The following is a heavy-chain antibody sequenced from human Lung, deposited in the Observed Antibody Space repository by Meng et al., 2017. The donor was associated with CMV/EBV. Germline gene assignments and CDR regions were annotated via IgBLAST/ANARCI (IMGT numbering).Heavy chain of an antibody. D-gene: IGHD2-2*02. CDR3: ARSYCSTTSCFTGSDYYYCGMDV. CDR2: MNPNSGDT. Sequence: INWVRQATGQGLEWMGWMNPNSGDTGYAQKFQGRVSMTRDTSISTAYMELSSLRSDDTAVYYCARSYCSTTSCFTGSDYYYCGMDVWGQGTTVTVSS. J-gene: IGHJ6*02. V-gene: IGHV1-8*01.